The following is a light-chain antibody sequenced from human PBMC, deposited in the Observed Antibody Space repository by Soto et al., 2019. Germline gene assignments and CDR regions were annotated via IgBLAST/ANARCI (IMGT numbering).Light chain of an antibody. CDR1: SSDVGIYKL. V-gene: IGLV2-23*01. CDR2: EGS. J-gene: IGLJ1*01. Sequence: QSALTQPASVSGAPGQSITISCTGTSSDVGIYKLVSWYQQHPAKAPKLMIYEGSRRPSEVSNRFSGSNSGNTASLTISGLQAEDEADYYCCSYATPGLYVFGTGTKLTVL. CDR3: CSYATPGLYV.